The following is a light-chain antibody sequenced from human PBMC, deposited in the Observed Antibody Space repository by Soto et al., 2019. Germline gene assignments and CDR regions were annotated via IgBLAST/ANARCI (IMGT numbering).Light chain of an antibody. Sequence: DIVLTQSPASLDVSLGERVTINCKSSQSLFFTSNKKNSLAWYQQKPGQPPKLIIYWRSSLKSGVPARFRGAGSATAFTLTSSSLQAEDVAVYYCHQGYRSPFTFGQGNKVGIK. CDR1: QSLFFTSNKKNS. V-gene: IGKV4-1*01. CDR3: HQGYRSPFT. J-gene: IGKJ2*01. CDR2: WRS.